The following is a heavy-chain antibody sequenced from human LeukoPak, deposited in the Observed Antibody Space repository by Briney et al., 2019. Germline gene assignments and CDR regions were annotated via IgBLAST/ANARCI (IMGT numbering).Heavy chain of an antibody. Sequence: SETLSLTCTVSGGSISSYYWSWIRQPPGKGPEWIGYIYYSGSTNYNPSLKSRVTISVDTSKNQFSLKLSSVTAADTAVYYCARHGRGMVATYNDYWGQGTLVTVSS. V-gene: IGHV4-59*08. D-gene: IGHD5-12*01. CDR2: IYYSGST. CDR1: GGSISSYY. J-gene: IGHJ4*02. CDR3: ARHGRGMVATYNDY.